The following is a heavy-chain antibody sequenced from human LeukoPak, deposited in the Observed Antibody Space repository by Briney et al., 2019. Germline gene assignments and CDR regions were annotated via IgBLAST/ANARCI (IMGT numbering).Heavy chain of an antibody. J-gene: IGHJ3*02. CDR1: GYTFTSYY. CDR3: ARVRDCSGGSCYDIDAFDI. CDR2: INPSGGST. Sequence: GASVKVSCKASGYTFTSYYMHWVRQAPGQGLEWMGIINPSGGSTSYAQKFQGRVTMTRDTSTSTVYMELSSLRSEDTAVYYCARVRDCSGGSCYDIDAFDIWGQGTMVTVSS. D-gene: IGHD2-15*01. V-gene: IGHV1-46*01.